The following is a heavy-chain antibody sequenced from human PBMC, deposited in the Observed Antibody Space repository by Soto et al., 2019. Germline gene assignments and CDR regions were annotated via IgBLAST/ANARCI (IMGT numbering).Heavy chain of an antibody. CDR1: GFICSGSG. CDR2: ISYDGSRT. Sequence: QVQLVESGGGVAQPGRSLRLTCAASGFICSGSGMHWVRQAPGKGLEWVALISYDGSRTYYADSVRDRFTISRDNGKTTLYLQMTSLRAEDTAVYFCARWVGGSMYDNSGKYDSWGQGTLVIVSS. J-gene: IGHJ5*01. D-gene: IGHD3-22*01. CDR3: ARWVGGSMYDNSGKYDS. V-gene: IGHV3-30*03.